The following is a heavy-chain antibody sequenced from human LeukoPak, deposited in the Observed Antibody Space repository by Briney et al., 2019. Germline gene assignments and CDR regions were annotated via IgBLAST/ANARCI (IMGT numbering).Heavy chain of an antibody. Sequence: GGSLRLSGGASGFTFSNYVMSWVRKAPGKGLGWVSAISGRGDNTYYTDSVKGRFTISRDNSKNTLYLQMNSLRAEDTAIYYCAKPGENTLYYFDSWGQGTLVTVSS. J-gene: IGHJ4*02. CDR1: GFTFSNYV. D-gene: IGHD1-26*01. CDR3: AKPGENTLYYFDS. V-gene: IGHV3-23*01. CDR2: ISGRGDNT.